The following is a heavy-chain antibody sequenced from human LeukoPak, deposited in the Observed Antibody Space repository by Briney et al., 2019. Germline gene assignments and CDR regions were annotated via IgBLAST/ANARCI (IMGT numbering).Heavy chain of an antibody. J-gene: IGHJ4*02. Sequence: GGSLRLSCAASGFTFSSYGMSWVRQAPGKGLEWVSTIGGSGGSIYYADSVKGRFTISRDNSKNSLYLQMNSLRAEDTAVYYCSKTRSGWPVPFDYWGQGTLVTVSS. CDR1: GFTFSSYG. V-gene: IGHV3-23*01. CDR3: SKTRSGWPVPFDY. D-gene: IGHD6-19*01. CDR2: IGGSGGSI.